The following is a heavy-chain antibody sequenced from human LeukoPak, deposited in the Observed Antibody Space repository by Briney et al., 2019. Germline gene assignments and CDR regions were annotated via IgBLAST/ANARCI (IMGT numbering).Heavy chain of an antibody. Sequence: SETLSLTCAVYGGSFSGYYWSWNRQPPGKGLEWIGEINHSGSTNYNPSLKSRVTISVDTSKNQFSLKLSSVTAADTAVYYCARGRRDGYNYRPYFDYWGQGTLVTVSS. V-gene: IGHV4-34*01. CDR1: GGSFSGYY. J-gene: IGHJ4*02. D-gene: IGHD5-24*01. CDR3: ARGRRDGYNYRPYFDY. CDR2: INHSGST.